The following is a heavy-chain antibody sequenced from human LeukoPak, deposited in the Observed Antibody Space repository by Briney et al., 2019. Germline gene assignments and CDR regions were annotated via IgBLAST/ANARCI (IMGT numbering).Heavy chain of an antibody. Sequence: PGGSLRLSCAASGFTFSSYGMHWVRQAPGKGLEWVAVIWYDGSNKYYADSVKGRFTISRDNSKNTLYLQMNSLRAEDTAEYYCARGPIYDILTGYLDYWGQGTLVTVSS. CDR2: IWYDGSNK. CDR3: ARGPIYDILTGYLDY. V-gene: IGHV3-33*01. CDR1: GFTFSSYG. J-gene: IGHJ4*02. D-gene: IGHD3-9*01.